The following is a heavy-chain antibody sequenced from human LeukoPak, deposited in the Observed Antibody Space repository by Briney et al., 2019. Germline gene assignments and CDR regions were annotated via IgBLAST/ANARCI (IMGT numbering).Heavy chain of an antibody. CDR1: GFTFSNYD. Sequence: GGSLRLSCAASGFTFSNYDMHWVRQATGKGLEWVSAIGTAGDTYYPGSVRGRFTMSRENAKSSLYLQMNSLTAGDTAVYYCARGASTHFDNWGQGTLVTVSS. CDR3: ARGASTHFDN. CDR2: IGTAGDT. J-gene: IGHJ4*02. D-gene: IGHD1-26*01. V-gene: IGHV3-13*04.